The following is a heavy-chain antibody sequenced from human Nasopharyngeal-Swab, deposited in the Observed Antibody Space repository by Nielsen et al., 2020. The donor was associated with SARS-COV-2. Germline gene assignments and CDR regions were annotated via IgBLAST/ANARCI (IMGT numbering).Heavy chain of an antibody. J-gene: IGHJ3*02. CDR1: GFTFSSYG. V-gene: IGHV3-33*01. CDR3: ARARDGYDFDAFDI. D-gene: IGHD5-24*01. Sequence: GESLKISCAASGFTFSSYGMHWVRQAPGKGLEWVAVIWYDGSNKYYADSVKGRFTISRDNSKNTLYLQMNSLRAEDTAVYYCARARDGYDFDAFDIWGQGTMVTVSS. CDR2: IWYDGSNK.